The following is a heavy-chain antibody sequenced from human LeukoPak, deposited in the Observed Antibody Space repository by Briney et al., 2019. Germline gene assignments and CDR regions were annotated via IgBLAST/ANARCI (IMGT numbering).Heavy chain of an antibody. D-gene: IGHD3-3*01. CDR1: GFTFSSYA. Sequence: QPGGSLRLSCAASGFTFSSYAMSWARQAPGKGLEWVSAISGSGGSTYYADSVKGRFTISRDNSKNTLYLQMNSLRAEDTAVYYCAKVPVFSLTISEVVTDDAFDIWGQGTIVTVSS. CDR2: ISGSGGST. CDR3: AKVPVFSLTISEVVTDDAFDI. J-gene: IGHJ3*02. V-gene: IGHV3-23*01.